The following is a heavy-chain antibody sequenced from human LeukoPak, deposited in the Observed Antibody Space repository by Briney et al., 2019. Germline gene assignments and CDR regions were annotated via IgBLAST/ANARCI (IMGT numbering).Heavy chain of an antibody. Sequence: ASVKVSCKASGYTFTSYAIHWVRQAPGQRLEWMGWINAGNGYTKYSQNFQGRVTITRDISASAAYMELSSLRSEDTAVYYCARGDDASGYSSVGDYWGQGTLVTVSS. CDR3: ARGDDASGYSSVGDY. J-gene: IGHJ4*02. V-gene: IGHV1-3*01. CDR1: GYTFTSYA. D-gene: IGHD3-22*01. CDR2: INAGNGYT.